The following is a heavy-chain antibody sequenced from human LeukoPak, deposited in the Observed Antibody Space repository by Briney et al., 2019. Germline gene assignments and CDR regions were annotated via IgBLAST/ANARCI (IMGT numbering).Heavy chain of an antibody. D-gene: IGHD3-16*01. J-gene: IGHJ4*02. CDR1: GFTFRSYG. Sequence: PGGSLRLSCAASGFTFRSYGMHWVRQAPGKGLEWVAVMSCDGSNEYYADSVKGRFTISRDNSKNTLYLQMNSLRAEDTAVYYCAKGYHLYSPGVFCDSWGQGTLVTVSS. CDR2: MSCDGSNE. CDR3: AKGYHLYSPGVFCDS. V-gene: IGHV3-30*18.